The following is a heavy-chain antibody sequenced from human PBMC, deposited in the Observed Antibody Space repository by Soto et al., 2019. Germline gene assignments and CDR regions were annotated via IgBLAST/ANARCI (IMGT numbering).Heavy chain of an antibody. CDR1: GGSISSVGYY. Sequence: QVQLQESGPGLVKPSQTLSLTCTVSGGSISSVGYYWSWIRQHPGKGLEWIGYSYNSGSTHYNPSLKCRITMSVDTSKNQFSLKLSSVPVADTAVYFCARETVGTIDRWGQGTLVTVSS. V-gene: IGHV4-31*03. J-gene: IGHJ5*02. CDR3: ARETVGTIDR. CDR2: SYNSGST. D-gene: IGHD5-12*01.